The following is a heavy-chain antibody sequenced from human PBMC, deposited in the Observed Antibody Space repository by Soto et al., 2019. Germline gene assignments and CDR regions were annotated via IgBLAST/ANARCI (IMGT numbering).Heavy chain of an antibody. CDR2: ISGIGGT. CDR3: AKDAPGSGWLSDY. CDR1: GFTFSIYA. Sequence: PGGSLRFSCAASGFTFSIYAMSWVRQVPGKGLEWVSTISGIGGTSYADFVRGRFTISRDNSKNTLYLQMNSLRVDDTAIYYCAKDAPGSGWLSDYWGQGTLVTVSS. V-gene: IGHV3-23*01. J-gene: IGHJ4*02. D-gene: IGHD3-22*01.